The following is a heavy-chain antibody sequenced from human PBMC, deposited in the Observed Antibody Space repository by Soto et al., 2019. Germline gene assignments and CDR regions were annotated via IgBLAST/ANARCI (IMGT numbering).Heavy chain of an antibody. D-gene: IGHD3-22*01. CDR1: GFTFSSYG. V-gene: IGHV3-30*18. J-gene: IGHJ4*02. CDR3: AKDPRYYYDSSGYDYPETHLDY. Sequence: QVQLVESGGGVVQPGRSLRLSCAASGFTFSSYGMHWVRQAPGKGLEWVAVISYDGSNKYYADSVKGRFTISRDNSKNTLYLQMNSLRAEDPAVYYCAKDPRYYYDSSGYDYPETHLDYWGQGTLVTVSS. CDR2: ISYDGSNK.